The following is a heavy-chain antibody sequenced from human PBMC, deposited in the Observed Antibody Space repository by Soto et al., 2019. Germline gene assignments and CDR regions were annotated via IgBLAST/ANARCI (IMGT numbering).Heavy chain of an antibody. CDR3: AHSARKYYYDSSGYAFDI. J-gene: IGHJ3*02. Sequence: SVKVSCKASGSTFSSYAISWVRQAPGQGLEWMGGIIPIFGTANYAQKFQGRVTITADESTSTAYMELSSLRSEDTAVYYCAHSARKYYYDSSGYAFDIWGQGTIVTVSS. CDR2: IIPIFGTA. V-gene: IGHV1-69*13. D-gene: IGHD3-22*01. CDR1: GSTFSSYA.